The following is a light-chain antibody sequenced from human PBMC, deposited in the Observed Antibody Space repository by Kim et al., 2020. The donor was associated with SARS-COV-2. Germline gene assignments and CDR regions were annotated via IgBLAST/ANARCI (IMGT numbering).Light chain of an antibody. CDR1: QNVNNF. V-gene: IGKV3-11*01. Sequence: DIVLTQSPATLSLSPGERATLSCRASQNVNNFLDWYQQKSGQAPRLLIYDASNRATDIPARFSGSGSGTDFTLTISSLEPEDFAIYYCHQRNNWPLTFGGGTKVDIK. J-gene: IGKJ4*01. CDR2: DAS. CDR3: HQRNNWPLT.